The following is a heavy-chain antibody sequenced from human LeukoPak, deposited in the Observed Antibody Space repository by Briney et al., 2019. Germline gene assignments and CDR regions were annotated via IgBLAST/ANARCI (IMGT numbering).Heavy chain of an antibody. J-gene: IGHJ3*02. Sequence: SETLSLTCIIPSDAITSYWSWIRQPPGKGLEFLGYIFHTGIIKYNPSLGSRLTISLATSKRQLSLRLTSVTAADTANYFCARRPRAPDIWGQGTMVIVSS. CDR2: IFHTGII. CDR3: ARRPRAPDI. V-gene: IGHV4-59*01. CDR1: SDAITSY.